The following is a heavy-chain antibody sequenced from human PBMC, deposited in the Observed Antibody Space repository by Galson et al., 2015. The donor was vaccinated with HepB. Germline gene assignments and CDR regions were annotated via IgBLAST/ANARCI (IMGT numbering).Heavy chain of an antibody. Sequence: SVKVSCKASGYTFTSYDINWVRQATGQGLEWMGWMNPNSGNTGYAQKFQGRATMTRNTSISTAYMELSSLRSEDTAVYYCAWGIAAAGTGFDPWGQGTLVTVSS. CDR1: GYTFTSYD. CDR2: MNPNSGNT. J-gene: IGHJ5*02. CDR3: AWGIAAAGTGFDP. D-gene: IGHD6-13*01. V-gene: IGHV1-8*01.